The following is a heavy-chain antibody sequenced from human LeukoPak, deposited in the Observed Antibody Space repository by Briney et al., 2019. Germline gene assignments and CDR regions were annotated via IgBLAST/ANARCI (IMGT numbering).Heavy chain of an antibody. V-gene: IGHV1-69*13. D-gene: IGHD3-22*01. CDR3: ARELRDSSGYYLAPFDY. CDR1: GGTFSSYA. Sequence: ASVKVSCEASGGTFSSYAISWVRQAPGQGLEWMGGVIPIFGTANYAQKFQGRVTITADESTTTAYMELSSLRSEDTAVYYRARELRDSSGYYLAPFDYWGQGTLVTVSS. CDR2: VIPIFGTA. J-gene: IGHJ4*02.